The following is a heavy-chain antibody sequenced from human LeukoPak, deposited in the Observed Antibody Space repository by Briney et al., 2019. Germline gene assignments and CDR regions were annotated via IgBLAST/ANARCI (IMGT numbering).Heavy chain of an antibody. J-gene: IGHJ4*02. D-gene: IGHD6-13*01. Sequence: SETLSLTCAVSGGSISSGGYSWSWIRQPPGKGLEWIGYIYHSGSTNYNPSLKSRVTISVDTSKNQFSLKLSSVTAADTAVYYCARGSYSSSYDYWGQGTLVTVSS. CDR1: GGSISSGGYS. CDR2: IYHSGST. V-gene: IGHV4-30-2*01. CDR3: ARGSYSSSYDY.